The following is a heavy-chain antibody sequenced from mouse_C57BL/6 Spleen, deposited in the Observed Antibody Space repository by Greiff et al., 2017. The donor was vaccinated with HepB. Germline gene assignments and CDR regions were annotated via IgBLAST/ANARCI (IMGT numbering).Heavy chain of an antibody. V-gene: IGHV5-9-1*02. J-gene: IGHJ1*03. CDR1: GFTFSSYA. CDR2: ISSGGDYI. Sequence: EVKLVESGEGLVKPGGSLKLSCAASGFTFSSYAMSWVRQTPEKRLEWVAYISSGGDYIYYADTVKGRFTISRDNTRNTLYLQMSSLKSEDTAMYYCTRDQTGKRYFDVWGTGTTVTVSS. D-gene: IGHD4-1*01. CDR3: TRDQTGKRYFDV.